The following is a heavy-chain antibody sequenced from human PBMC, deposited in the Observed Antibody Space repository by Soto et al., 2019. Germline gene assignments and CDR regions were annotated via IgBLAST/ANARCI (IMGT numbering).Heavy chain of an antibody. V-gene: IGHV4-34*01. CDR3: AIGSRFDT. Sequence: PSGSLSLTCGAYGGAFTGSEVPWFRQSPGKGMEWIGEINHSGTTKYNPSLESRINLSVDTSKKQFSMKMFSVIAADTAICYWAIGSRFDTWAEPTQVTVSS. CDR2: INHSGTT. J-gene: IGHJ5*02. CDR1: GGAFTGSE.